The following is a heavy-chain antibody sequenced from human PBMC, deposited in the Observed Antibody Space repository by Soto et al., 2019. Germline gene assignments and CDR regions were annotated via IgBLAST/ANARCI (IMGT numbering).Heavy chain of an antibody. V-gene: IGHV1-69*06. J-gene: IGHJ5*02. CDR1: GGTFSSYA. CDR2: IIPIFGTA. Sequence: SVKVSCKASGGTFSSYAISWVRQAPGQGREWMGGIIPIFGTANYAQKFQGRVTITADKSTSTAYMGLSSLRSEDTAVYYCARDHPTHDNWFDPWGQGTLVTVSS. CDR3: ARDHPTHDNWFDP.